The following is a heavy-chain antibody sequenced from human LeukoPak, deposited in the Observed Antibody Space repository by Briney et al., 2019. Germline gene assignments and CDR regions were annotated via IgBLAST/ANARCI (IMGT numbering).Heavy chain of an antibody. J-gene: IGHJ4*02. Sequence: GGTLRLSCAASGFTFSSYGMSWVRQAPGKGLEWVSAISGSGGSTYYADSVKGRFTISRDNSKNTLYLQMNSLRAEDTALYYCAKDISYYGSGSYSIDYWGQGTLVTVSS. V-gene: IGHV3-23*01. D-gene: IGHD3-10*01. CDR2: ISGSGGST. CDR3: AKDISYYGSGSYSIDY. CDR1: GFTFSSYG.